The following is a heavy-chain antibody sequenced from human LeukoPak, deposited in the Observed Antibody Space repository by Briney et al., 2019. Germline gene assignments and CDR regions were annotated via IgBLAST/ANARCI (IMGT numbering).Heavy chain of an antibody. D-gene: IGHD3-16*01. CDR2: IYYSGST. V-gene: IGHV4-39*02. Sequence: SETLSLTCTVSGGSISSSSCYWGWIRQPPGKGLEWIGSIYYSGSTYYNPSLKSRVTISVDPSKNHFSLKLSSVTAADTAVYYCARPYSAHAFDIWGQGTMVTVSS. J-gene: IGHJ3*02. CDR1: GGSISSSSCY. CDR3: ARPYSAHAFDI.